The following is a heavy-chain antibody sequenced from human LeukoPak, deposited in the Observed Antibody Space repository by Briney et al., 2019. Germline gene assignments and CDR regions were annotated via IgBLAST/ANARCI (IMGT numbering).Heavy chain of an antibody. J-gene: IGHJ4*02. CDR2: INSEGSGT. D-gene: IGHD4-23*01. V-gene: IGHV3-74*01. CDR1: GLIISNYW. Sequence: GGSLRLSCAASGLIISNYWMHWVRQAPGKGLAWVARINSEGSGTTYADSVKGRFTISRDNAKNTLYLQMNSLRDEDRAVYYCAKGGTTVVDYWGQGTLVTVSS. CDR3: AKGGTTVVDY.